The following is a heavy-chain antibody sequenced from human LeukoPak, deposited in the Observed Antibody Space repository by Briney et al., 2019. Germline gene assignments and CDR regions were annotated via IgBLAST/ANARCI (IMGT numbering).Heavy chain of an antibody. Sequence: PGGSLRLSCAASGFTFSDYGMHWVRQAPGKGLEWVSFIRSDGNSKYYTDSVMGRLTISRDNSKSTLYLQMSSLRAEDTAVYYCATGGIASSFAYWGQGTLVAVSS. V-gene: IGHV3-30*02. CDR3: ATGGIASSFAY. CDR2: IRSDGNSK. J-gene: IGHJ4*02. CDR1: GFTFSDYG. D-gene: IGHD6-13*01.